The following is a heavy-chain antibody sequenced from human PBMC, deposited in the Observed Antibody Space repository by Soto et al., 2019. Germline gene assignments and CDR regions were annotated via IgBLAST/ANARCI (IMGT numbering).Heavy chain of an antibody. CDR3: ARDGPGGFNLHS. CDR1: GGSISSSW. V-gene: IGHV4-4*02. J-gene: IGHJ5*01. D-gene: IGHD5-12*01. Sequence: QVQLQESGPGLVKPSETLSLTCAVSGGSISSSWWSWVRQPPGKGLEWIGEISHSGRTNYNPSLKSRVTISVDESKNQISLNLNSVTAADTAVYYCARDGPGGFNLHSGGQGTLVTVSS. CDR2: ISHSGRT.